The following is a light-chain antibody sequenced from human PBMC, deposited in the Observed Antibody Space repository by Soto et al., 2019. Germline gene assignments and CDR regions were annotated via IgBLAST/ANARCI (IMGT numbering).Light chain of an antibody. Sequence: QAVVTQEPSFSVSPGGTVTLTCGLTSGSVSTNYHPSWYQQTPGQAPRTLIHSTNTRSSGVPDRFSGSILGNKAALTITGAQADDQSDYYCVLYMGSGIWMFGGGTKVTVL. J-gene: IGLJ3*02. V-gene: IGLV8-61*01. CDR2: STN. CDR1: SGSVSTNYH. CDR3: VLYMGSGIWM.